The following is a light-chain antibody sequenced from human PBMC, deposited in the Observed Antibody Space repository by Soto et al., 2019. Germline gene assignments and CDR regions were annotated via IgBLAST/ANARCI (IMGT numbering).Light chain of an antibody. Sequence: DIQLTQSPSFLSAFVGDTVTITYRARQAMSTYLAWYQQKPGKVPKLLIRSASTLQSGVPPRFSGGGSGTEFTLTISTLQPDDSGIYYCQQLNGYQLAFGGGTNVEIK. CDR3: QQLNGYQLA. CDR2: SAS. CDR1: QAMSTY. J-gene: IGKJ4*01. V-gene: IGKV1-9*01.